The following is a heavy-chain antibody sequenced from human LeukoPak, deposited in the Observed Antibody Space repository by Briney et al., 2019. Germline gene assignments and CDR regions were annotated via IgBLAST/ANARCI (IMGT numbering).Heavy chain of an antibody. Sequence: NPGGSLRLSCAASGFTFSDYYMSWIRQTPGKGPEWVSYISNRAHPNDIKYADSVKGRFTISRDYTKNSVYLQMNSLRAEDTAVYYCVKTAGRDGGYWGQGTLVTVSS. J-gene: IGHJ4*02. D-gene: IGHD5-24*01. V-gene: IGHV3-11*01. CDR2: ISNRAHPNDI. CDR3: VKTAGRDGGY. CDR1: GFTFSDYY.